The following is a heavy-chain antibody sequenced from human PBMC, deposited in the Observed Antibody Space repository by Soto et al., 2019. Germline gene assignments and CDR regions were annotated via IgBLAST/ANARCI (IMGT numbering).Heavy chain of an antibody. CDR3: ARDFYDYTGHDKYYYDGMVL. D-gene: IGHD5-12*01. J-gene: IGHJ6*02. CDR1: GGTLNNYA. Sequence: QMQLVQSGAEVKTPGSSVRVSCKASGGTLNNYAISWVRQAPGQGLEWMGGIVPMFGSANSAQKFQGRLSFTADKSTNTVYMELGSLRSEDTAVYYCARDFYDYTGHDKYYYDGMVLWGQGTTVTVSS. V-gene: IGHV1-69*06. CDR2: IVPMFGSA.